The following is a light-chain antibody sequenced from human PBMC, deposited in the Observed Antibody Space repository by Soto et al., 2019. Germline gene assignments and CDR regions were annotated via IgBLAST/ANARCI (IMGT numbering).Light chain of an antibody. CDR2: AAS. Sequence: DIQMTQSPSFLSASAGDRVTIFCRASQSISNFLHWYQQKPGKAPKLLIYAASKLESGVPSRFGGSGSGTDFTLTISSLQPEDFATYYCQQSYRNPRTFALGTRVEIK. V-gene: IGKV1-39*01. J-gene: IGKJ1*01. CDR3: QQSYRNPRT. CDR1: QSISNF.